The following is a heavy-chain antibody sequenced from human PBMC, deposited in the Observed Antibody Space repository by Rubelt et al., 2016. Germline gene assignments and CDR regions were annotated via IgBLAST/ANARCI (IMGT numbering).Heavy chain of an antibody. J-gene: IGHJ4*02. CDR3: GATTESKRVDY. Sequence: VQLQQWGAGLLKPSETLSLTCAVYGGSFIGYYWNWIRQPPGKGLAWIGMIYHTGTAYYSPSLKSRVTLSLDPSNNHFPLQLYAGTAAETALYYCGATTESKRVDYWGRGTVVTVSS. CDR1: GGSFIGYY. D-gene: IGHD4-17*01. CDR2: IYHTGTA. V-gene: IGHV4-34*02.